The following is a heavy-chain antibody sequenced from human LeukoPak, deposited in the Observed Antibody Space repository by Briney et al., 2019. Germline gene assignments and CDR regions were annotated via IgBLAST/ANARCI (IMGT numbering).Heavy chain of an antibody. J-gene: IGHJ5*02. D-gene: IGHD5-12*01. V-gene: IGHV4-39*07. CDR2: IYYSGST. CDR1: GGSISSSSYY. CDR3: ARGGEWLRANWFDP. Sequence: SETLSLTCTVSGGSISSSSYYWGWIRQPPGKGLEWIGSIYYSGSTYYNPSLKSRVTISVDTPKNQFSLKLSSVTAADTAVYYCARGGEWLRANWFDPWGQGTLVTVSS.